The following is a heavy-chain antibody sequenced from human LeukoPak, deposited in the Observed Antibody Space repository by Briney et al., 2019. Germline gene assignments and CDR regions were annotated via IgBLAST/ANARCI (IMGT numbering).Heavy chain of an antibody. CDR2: ISIRSNYI. CDR1: GFTFSSYT. D-gene: IGHD3-22*01. V-gene: IGHV3-21*01. J-gene: IGHJ4*02. CDR3: ARVGEGSSGYYG. Sequence: GGSLRLSCAASGFTFSSYTMNWVRQTPGKGLEWVSSISIRSNYIYYADSVKGRFTISRDNAKNSLYLQMNSLRAEDTAVYYCARVGEGSSGYYGWGQGTLVTVSS.